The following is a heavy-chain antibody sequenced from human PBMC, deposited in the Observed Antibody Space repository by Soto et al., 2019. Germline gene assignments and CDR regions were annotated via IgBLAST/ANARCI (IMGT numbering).Heavy chain of an antibody. Sequence: SETLSLTCTVSGGSISSSSYYWGWIRQPPGKGLEWIGSIYYSGSTYYNPSLKSRVTISVDTSKNQFSLKLRSVTAADTAVYYCARHQGLYDYVWGSYRSNWFDPWGQGTLVTVSS. D-gene: IGHD3-16*02. V-gene: IGHV4-39*01. J-gene: IGHJ5*02. CDR2: IYYSGST. CDR1: GGSISSSSYY. CDR3: ARHQGLYDYVWGSYRSNWFDP.